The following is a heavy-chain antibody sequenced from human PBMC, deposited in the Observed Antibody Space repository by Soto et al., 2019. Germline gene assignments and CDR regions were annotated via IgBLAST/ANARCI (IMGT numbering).Heavy chain of an antibody. Sequence: QVQLVQSGGEVKKPGASVKVSCKASGYTFTSYGISWVRQAPGQGLEWMGWISAYSGNTNYAQKLQGRVTMTTATSASTAYMELRSLRSDDTAVYYCARVYYYDSSGYCDSWGQGTLVTVSS. J-gene: IGHJ4*02. D-gene: IGHD3-22*01. CDR3: ARVYYYDSSGYCDS. CDR2: ISAYSGNT. V-gene: IGHV1-18*04. CDR1: GYTFTSYG.